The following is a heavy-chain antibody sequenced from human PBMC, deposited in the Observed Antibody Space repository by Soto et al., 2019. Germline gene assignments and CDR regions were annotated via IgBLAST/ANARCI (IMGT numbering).Heavy chain of an antibody. CDR1: GGSFSGYY. Sequence: SETLSLTCAVYGGSFSGYYWSWIRQPPGKGLEWIGEINHSETTNYNPSLNSRVSISVDKSKNQFSLKLNSVNAADTADYYCARTSYYDSTGYYNLDVWGPGTTVTVS. V-gene: IGHV4-34*01. J-gene: IGHJ6*02. CDR2: INHSETT. CDR3: ARTSYYDSTGYYNLDV. D-gene: IGHD3-22*01.